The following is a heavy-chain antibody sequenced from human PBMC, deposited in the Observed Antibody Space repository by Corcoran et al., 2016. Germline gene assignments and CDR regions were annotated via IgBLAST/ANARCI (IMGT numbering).Heavy chain of an antibody. CDR3: TTERLRWSSYYYYGMDV. J-gene: IGHJ6*02. V-gene: IGHV3-15*01. CDR1: GFTFSSYG. Sequence: VQLVESGGGVVQPGRSLRLSCAASGFTFSSYGMHWVRQAPGKGLEWVGRIKSKTDGGTTDYAAPVKGRFTISRDDSKNTLYLQMNSLKTEDTAVYYCTTERLRWSSYYYYGMDVWGQGTTVTVSS. D-gene: IGHD4-17*01. CDR2: IKSKTDGGTT.